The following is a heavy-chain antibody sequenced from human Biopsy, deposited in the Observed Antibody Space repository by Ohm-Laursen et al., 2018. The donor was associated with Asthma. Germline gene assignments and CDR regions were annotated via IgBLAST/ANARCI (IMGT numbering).Heavy chain of an antibody. Sequence: SLRLSCAASGSTFSSYGMHWVRQAPGRGLEWVAVIWYDGSNKYYADSVKGRFTISRDNSKNTLYLQMNSLRAEDTAVYYCARDAWELQKPYAYYFDYWGQGTLVTVSS. V-gene: IGHV3-33*01. CDR2: IWYDGSNK. CDR3: ARDAWELQKPYAYYFDY. J-gene: IGHJ4*02. CDR1: GSTFSSYG. D-gene: IGHD1-26*01.